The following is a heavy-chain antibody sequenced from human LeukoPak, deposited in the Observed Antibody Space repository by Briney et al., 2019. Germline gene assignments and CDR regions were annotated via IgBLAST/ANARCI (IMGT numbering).Heavy chain of an antibody. Sequence: SETLSLTCAVSGEHFSGYFWTWLRQAPGKGLEWIGEVNSRGSATYNPSLRSRVTFLPDTSRNQFSLTLTSVTAADTAVYYCARRQPSMRTSGGFVGHFDYWGQGILVIVSS. CDR3: ARRQPSMRTSGGFVGHFDY. D-gene: IGHD3-16*02. V-gene: IGHV4-34*01. CDR2: VNSRGSA. J-gene: IGHJ4*02. CDR1: GEHFSGYF.